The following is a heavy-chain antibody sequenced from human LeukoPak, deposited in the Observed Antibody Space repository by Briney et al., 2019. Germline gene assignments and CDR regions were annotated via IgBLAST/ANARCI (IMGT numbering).Heavy chain of an antibody. J-gene: IGHJ6*03. Sequence: SGTLSLTCAVSGGSISSSNWWSWVRQPPGKGLEWIGEVYHSGSTNYNPSLKSRVTISVDKSKNQFSLKLSSVTAADTAVYYCARAYYGSGRIVGYYYYMDVWGKGTTVTVSS. D-gene: IGHD3-10*01. V-gene: IGHV4-4*02. CDR3: ARAYYGSGRIVGYYYYMDV. CDR1: GGSISSSNW. CDR2: VYHSGST.